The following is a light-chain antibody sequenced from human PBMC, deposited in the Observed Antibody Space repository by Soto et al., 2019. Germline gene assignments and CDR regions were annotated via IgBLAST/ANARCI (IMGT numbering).Light chain of an antibody. CDR1: QSVSGD. J-gene: IGKJ1*01. CDR2: AAS. CDR3: QQYNSWPRT. Sequence: ETVITQSPATLSVSPGERATLSCRASQSVSGDLAWYQQKPGQAPRLLIFAASTRATSVPARFTGSRSGTEFTLTISSXQSEDFAVYYCQQYNSWPRTFGQGTKVDIK. V-gene: IGKV3-15*01.